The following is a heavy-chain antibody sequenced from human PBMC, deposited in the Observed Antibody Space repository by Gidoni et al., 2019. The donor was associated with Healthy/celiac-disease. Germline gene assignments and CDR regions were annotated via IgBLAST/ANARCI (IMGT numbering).Heavy chain of an antibody. Sequence: EVQLVEPGGGLVQPGGSLRLSWAASGFTFSDHYMDWVRQAPGKGLELVGRTINKANSYTTEYAASVKGRFTISRDDSKNSLYLQMNSLKTEDTAVYYCARGLTHTTLGGSYSGYFDLWGRGTLVTVSS. CDR3: ARGLTHTTLGGSYSGYFDL. CDR1: GFTFSDHY. V-gene: IGHV3-72*01. D-gene: IGHD1-26*01. J-gene: IGHJ2*01. CDR2: TINKANSYTT.